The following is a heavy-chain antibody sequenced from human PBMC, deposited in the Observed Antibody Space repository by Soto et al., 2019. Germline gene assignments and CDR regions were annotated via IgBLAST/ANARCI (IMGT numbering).Heavy chain of an antibody. D-gene: IGHD3-22*01. Sequence: QVQLVQSGAEEMKPGASVKVSCKASGYTLTRYSIHWVRQAPGQRLEWMGWINARNGNTKFSQKFQGRVTITRDTSASTAYMELRGLRSEDTAVYYCAILGTYYFDNSDNYFDFWGQGTLVTVSS. J-gene: IGHJ4*02. CDR3: AILGTYYFDNSDNYFDF. CDR1: GYTLTRYS. CDR2: INARNGNT. V-gene: IGHV1-3*05.